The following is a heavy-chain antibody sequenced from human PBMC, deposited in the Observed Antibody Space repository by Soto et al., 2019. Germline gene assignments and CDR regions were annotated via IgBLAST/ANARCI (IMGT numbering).Heavy chain of an antibody. CDR3: AKVERAVAGIID. CDR2: ISVSVGST. V-gene: IGHV3-23*01. J-gene: IGHJ4*02. Sequence: EVQLLESGGGLVQPGGSLRLSCAASGFTFSSYAMSWVRQAPGKGLDWVSAISVSVGSTYYADSVKGRFTISRDNSKNTLYLQMNSLRAEDTAVHYCAKVERAVAGIIDWGQGTLVTVSS. D-gene: IGHD6-19*01. CDR1: GFTFSSYA.